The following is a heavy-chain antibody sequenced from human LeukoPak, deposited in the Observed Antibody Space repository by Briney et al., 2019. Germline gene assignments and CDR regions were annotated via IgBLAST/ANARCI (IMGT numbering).Heavy chain of an antibody. CDR1: GGSISSSSYY. D-gene: IGHD5-18*01. Sequence: SETLSLTCTVSGGSISSSSYYWGWIRQPPGKGLEWIGSIYYSGSTYYNPSLKSRVTISVDTSKNQFSLKVSSVTVADTAVYYCAREWYSYGYKWGYWGQGTLVTVSS. V-gene: IGHV4-39*02. CDR2: IYYSGST. CDR3: AREWYSYGYKWGY. J-gene: IGHJ4*02.